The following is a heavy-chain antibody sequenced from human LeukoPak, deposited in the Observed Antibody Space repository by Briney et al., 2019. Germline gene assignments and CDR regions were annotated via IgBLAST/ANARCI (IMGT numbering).Heavy chain of an antibody. D-gene: IGHD3-3*01. J-gene: IGHJ4*02. CDR3: ARHGGKYDFWSGSFDY. V-gene: IGHV4-4*09. Sequence: SETLSLTCTVSGGSISSYYWSWIRQPPGKGLKWIGYIYTSGSTNYNPSLKSRVTISVDTSKNQFSLKLSSVTAADTAVYYCARHGGKYDFWSGSFDYWDQGTLVTVSS. CDR1: GGSISSYY. CDR2: IYTSGST.